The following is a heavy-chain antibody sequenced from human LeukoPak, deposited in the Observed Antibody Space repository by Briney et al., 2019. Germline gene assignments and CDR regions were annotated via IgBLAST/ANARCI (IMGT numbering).Heavy chain of an antibody. V-gene: IGHV1-69*02. CDR3: ARARAANFDY. CDR2: IIPILGIA. D-gene: IGHD2-15*01. Sequence: GGSLRPSCAASGFTFSSYTISWVRQAPGQGLEWMGRIIPILGIANYAQKFQGRVTITADKSTSTAYMELSSLRSEDTAVYYCARARAANFDYWGQGTLVTVSS. J-gene: IGHJ4*02. CDR1: GFTFSSYT.